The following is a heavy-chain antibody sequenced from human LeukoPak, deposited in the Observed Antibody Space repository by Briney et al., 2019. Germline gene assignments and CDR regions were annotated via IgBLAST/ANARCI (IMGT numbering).Heavy chain of an antibody. J-gene: IGHJ5*02. Sequence: ASVKVSCKVSGYTLTELSMHWVRQAPGKGLEWMGGFDPEDGETIYAQKFQGRVTMTEDTSTDTAYMELSSLRSEDTAVYYCATTGPIFGVAPPTQNWFDPWGQGTLVTVSS. D-gene: IGHD3-3*01. CDR1: GYTLTELS. V-gene: IGHV1-24*01. CDR2: FDPEDGET. CDR3: ATTGPIFGVAPPTQNWFDP.